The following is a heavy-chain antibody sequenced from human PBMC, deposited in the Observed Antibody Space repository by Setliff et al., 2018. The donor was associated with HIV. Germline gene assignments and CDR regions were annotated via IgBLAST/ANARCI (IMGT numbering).Heavy chain of an antibody. CDR3: ARRTFGSGRFDP. D-gene: IGHD6-19*01. V-gene: IGHV4-61*09. Sequence: SETLSLTCTVSGDSMTSGSFYWSWVRQPAGKGLEWIGQVHSTLSTNYNPSLKSRLSISADPSKNQFSLNLRFVTAADTALYYCARRTFGSGRFDPWGQGTPVTVSS. CDR2: VHSTLST. J-gene: IGHJ5*02. CDR1: GDSMTSGSFY.